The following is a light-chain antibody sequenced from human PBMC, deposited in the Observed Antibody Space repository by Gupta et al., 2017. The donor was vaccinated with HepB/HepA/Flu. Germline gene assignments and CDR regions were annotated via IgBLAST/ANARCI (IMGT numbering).Light chain of an antibody. J-gene: IGLJ2*01. CDR2: SNH. Sequence: QSVLIQPPSASVTPGQTVTISCSGSTSNIGSNTVYCSQLLPGMTPRLLVYSNHQRPSGVPDRFFGSKSGTSASLAITGLQSEDEADYYCAAWDDSLNGVVFGGGTRLTVL. V-gene: IGLV1-44*01. CDR3: AAWDDSLNGVV. CDR1: TSNIGSNT.